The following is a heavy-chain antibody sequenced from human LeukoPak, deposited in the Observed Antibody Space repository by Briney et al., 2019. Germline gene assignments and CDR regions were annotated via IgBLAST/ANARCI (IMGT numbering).Heavy chain of an antibody. CDR1: GFTFSNAW. CDR2: IKSKTDGGTT. Sequence: PGGSLRLSCAASGFTFSNAWMSWVRQAPGKGLEWVGRIKSKTDGGTTDYAAPVKGRFTISRDDSKNTLYLQMNSLKTEDTAVYYCTPEHNWKYHPFFAYWGQGTLVTVSS. D-gene: IGHD1-7*01. V-gene: IGHV3-15*01. J-gene: IGHJ4*02. CDR3: TPEHNWKYHPFFAY.